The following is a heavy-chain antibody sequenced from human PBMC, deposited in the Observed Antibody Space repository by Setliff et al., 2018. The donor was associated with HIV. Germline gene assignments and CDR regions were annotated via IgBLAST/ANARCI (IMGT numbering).Heavy chain of an antibody. CDR1: GFTFNNYG. J-gene: IGHJ4*02. CDR2: IRLDGSDK. CDR3: ARDQDWAFDY. Sequence: PGGSLRLSCAASGFTFNNYGIHWVRQAPGKGLEWVAFIRLDGSDKFYADSVKGRFTISRDNAKNSVYLQVNSLRVEDTAMYYCARDQDWAFDYWGRGTLVTVSS. D-gene: IGHD3-9*01. V-gene: IGHV3-30*02.